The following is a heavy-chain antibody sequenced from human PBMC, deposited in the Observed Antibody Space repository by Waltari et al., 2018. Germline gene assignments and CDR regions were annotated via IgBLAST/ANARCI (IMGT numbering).Heavy chain of an antibody. CDR1: GFTFSSYA. Sequence: EVQLVESGGGLVQPGGSLRLSCAASGFTFSSYAMHWVRQAPGKGLEYVSAISSNGGSTYYANSVKGRFTISRDNSKNTLYLQMGSLRAEDMAVYYCARDLYYDFWSGPYYYMDVWGKGTTVTVSS. D-gene: IGHD3-3*01. CDR2: ISSNGGST. CDR3: ARDLYYDFWSGPYYYMDV. V-gene: IGHV3-64*01. J-gene: IGHJ6*03.